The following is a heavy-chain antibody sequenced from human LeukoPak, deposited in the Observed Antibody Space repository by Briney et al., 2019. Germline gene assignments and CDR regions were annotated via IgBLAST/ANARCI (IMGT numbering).Heavy chain of an antibody. CDR2: IYTSGST. D-gene: IGHD2-2*01. J-gene: IGHJ4*02. CDR3: ARRACSSTSCPIDY. Sequence: SETLSLTCTVSGGSISSYYWSWIGQPAGKGLEWIGRIYTSGSTNYNPSLKSRVTISVDKSKNQFSLKLSSVTAADTAVYYCARRACSSTSCPIDYWGQGTLVTVSS. V-gene: IGHV4-4*07. CDR1: GGSISSYY.